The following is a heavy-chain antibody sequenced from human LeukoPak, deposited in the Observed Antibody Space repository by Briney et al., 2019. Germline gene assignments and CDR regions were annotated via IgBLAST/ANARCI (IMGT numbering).Heavy chain of an antibody. Sequence: GGALRLSCVVSGFTVSSTYMSWGRQVPGRGLGWGSRIYTGGSAYTADSVKGRVTISRDRSKNTLYLHRYSLRADDTAVYFCASKMLRDAEKGLDYWRQGSMATV. D-gene: IGHD3-16*01. CDR1: GFTVSSTY. CDR2: IYTGGSA. V-gene: IGHV3-53*01. J-gene: IGHJ4*02. CDR3: ASKMLRDAEKGLDY.